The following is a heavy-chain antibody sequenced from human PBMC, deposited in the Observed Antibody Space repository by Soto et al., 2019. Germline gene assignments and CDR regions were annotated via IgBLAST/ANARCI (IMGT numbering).Heavy chain of an antibody. Sequence: PLSLTCTVSGGSISSGDYYWSWIRQPPGKGLEWIGYIYYSGSTYYNPSLKSRVTISVDTSKNQFSLKLSSVTAADTAVYYCARAILPAARQNKPNWFDPWGQGTLVTVSS. V-gene: IGHV4-30-4*01. CDR3: ARAILPAARQNKPNWFDP. D-gene: IGHD2-2*01. CDR2: IYYSGST. CDR1: GGSISSGDYY. J-gene: IGHJ5*02.